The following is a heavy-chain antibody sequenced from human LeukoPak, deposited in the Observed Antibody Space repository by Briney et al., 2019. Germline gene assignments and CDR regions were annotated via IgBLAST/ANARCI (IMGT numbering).Heavy chain of an antibody. CDR2: IIPIFGTA. CDR1: GGTFSIYA. CDR3: ARAVGYGDPFDY. D-gene: IGHD4-17*01. J-gene: IGHJ4*02. V-gene: IGHV1-69*13. Sequence: ASVKVSCKASGGTFSIYAISWVRQAPGQGLEWMGGIIPIFGTANYAQKFQGRVTITADESTSTAYMELSSLRSEDTAVYYCARAVGYGDPFDYWGQGTLVTVSS.